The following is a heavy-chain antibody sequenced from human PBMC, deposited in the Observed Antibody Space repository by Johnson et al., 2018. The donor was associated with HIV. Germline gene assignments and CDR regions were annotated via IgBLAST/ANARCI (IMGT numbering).Heavy chain of an antibody. D-gene: IGHD7-27*01. CDR1: GFTFSDYY. J-gene: IGHJ3*01. CDR2: IYSGGST. CDR3: ARVIPGNWVGGFDV. Sequence: VQLVESGGGLVQPGGSLRLSCIASGFASGFTFSDYYMTWIRQAPGKGLEWVSGIYSGGSTYYADSVEGRFTISRDNSKNKLYLQMNSLRAEYTAMYYCARVIPGNWVGGFDVWGQGTMVSVSS. V-gene: IGHV3-66*01.